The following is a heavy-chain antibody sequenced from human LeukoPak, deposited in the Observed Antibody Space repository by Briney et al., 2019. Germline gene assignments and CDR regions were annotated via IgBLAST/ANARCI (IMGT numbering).Heavy chain of an antibody. Sequence: SSETLSLTCTVSGGSISSYYWSWIRQPRGKGLEWIGYIYYSGSTNYNPSLKSRVTISVDTSKNQISLKLSSVTAADTAVYYCARVFLEAFDIWGQGTMVTVSS. CDR3: ARVFLEAFDI. V-gene: IGHV4-59*01. J-gene: IGHJ3*02. D-gene: IGHD3-3*01. CDR1: GGSISSYY. CDR2: IYYSGST.